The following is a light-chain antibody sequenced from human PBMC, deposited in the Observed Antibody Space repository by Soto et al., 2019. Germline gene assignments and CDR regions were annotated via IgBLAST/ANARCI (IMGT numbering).Light chain of an antibody. V-gene: IGLV1-40*01. Sequence: QSVLTQPPSVSGAPGQRVTISCTGTSSNIGAGYDVHWYQQVPGTSPKLLIFVNSNRPSGVPDRFSGSKSGTSASLAITGLQAEDEADYYCQSYDNCLSIHVVFGGGTKVTVL. CDR2: VNS. CDR3: QSYDNCLSIHVV. CDR1: SSNIGAGYD. J-gene: IGLJ2*01.